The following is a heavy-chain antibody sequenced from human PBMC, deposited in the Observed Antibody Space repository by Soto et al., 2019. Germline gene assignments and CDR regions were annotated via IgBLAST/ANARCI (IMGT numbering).Heavy chain of an antibody. CDR2: IRSKANTYAT. CDR3: RIVAATDDAFDI. CDR1: GFTFSGSA. D-gene: IGHD1-26*01. J-gene: IGHJ3*02. Sequence: EVQLVESGGGLVQPGGSLKLSCAASGFTFSGSAMHWVRQASGKGLEWVGRIRSKANTYATAYAASVTGRFTISRDDSKNMAYLEMNSLKTEDTALYYCRIVAATDDAFDIWGQGTMVTVSS. V-gene: IGHV3-73*02.